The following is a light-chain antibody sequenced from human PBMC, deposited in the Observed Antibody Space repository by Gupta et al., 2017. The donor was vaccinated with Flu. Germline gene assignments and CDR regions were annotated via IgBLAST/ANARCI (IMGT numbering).Light chain of an antibody. CDR3: HQYGRSPWT. CDR2: GAS. J-gene: IGKJ1*01. V-gene: IGKV3-20*01. CDR1: QSVISNY. Sequence: DIVLPQSPGTLSLSPGERATLSCRAGQSVISNYLAWYQQKLGQAPRLLIFGASSRASGVPDRCRGSGSGTDFTLTISRLEPEDFATYYCHQYGRSPWTFGQGTTVEIK.